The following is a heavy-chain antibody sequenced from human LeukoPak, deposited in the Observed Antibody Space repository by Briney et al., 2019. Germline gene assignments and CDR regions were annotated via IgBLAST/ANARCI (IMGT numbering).Heavy chain of an antibody. CDR1: GFTFSSYA. D-gene: IGHD6-19*01. Sequence: PGGSLRLSCAASGFTFSSYAMSWIRQPPGKGLEWIGEINHSGSTNYNPSLKSRVTISVDTSKNQFSLKLSSVTAADTAVYYCARGSGYSSGWTDYWGQGTLVTVSS. J-gene: IGHJ4*02. CDR2: INHSGST. V-gene: IGHV4-34*01. CDR3: ARGSGYSSGWTDY.